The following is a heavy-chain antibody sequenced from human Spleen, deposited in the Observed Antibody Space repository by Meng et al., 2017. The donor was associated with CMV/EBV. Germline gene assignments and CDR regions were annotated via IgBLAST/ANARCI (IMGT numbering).Heavy chain of an antibody. CDR3: ARGGKVGAKSPLDY. V-gene: IGHV3-66*02. J-gene: IGHJ4*02. CDR2: IYAGGST. Sequence: GESLKISCAGSGFTVSSNYISWVRQAPGKGLEWVSIIYAGGSTYYADSVKGRFTISRDNSKNTLYLQMNSLRTEDTAVYYCARGGKVGAKSPLDYWGQGTLVTVSS. D-gene: IGHD1-26*01. CDR1: GFTVSSNY.